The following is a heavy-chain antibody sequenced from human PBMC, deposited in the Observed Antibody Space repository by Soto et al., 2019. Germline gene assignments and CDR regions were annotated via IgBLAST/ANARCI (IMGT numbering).Heavy chain of an antibody. V-gene: IGHV1-69*13. D-gene: IGHD5-12*01. J-gene: IGHJ4*02. Sequence: GASVKVSCQASGCTFTSYGISWVRQAPGQGLEWMGWIVPVFGRPNYAQRFRGRLTITADESTSTGYMELISLRSDDTAVYYCAREGSGYNFWGQGNQFTVSS. CDR1: GCTFTSYG. CDR3: AREGSGYNF. CDR2: IVPVFGRP.